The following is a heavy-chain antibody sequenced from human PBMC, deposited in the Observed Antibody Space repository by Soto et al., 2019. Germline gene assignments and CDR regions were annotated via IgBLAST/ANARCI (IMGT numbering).Heavy chain of an antibody. Sequence: QVQLQQSGPGLVKPSETLSLTCTVYGGSIRSYYWSWIRQPPGKGLDWIGYIYYSGSTNYNPSIKSAVSIHVNTHKDQLTLKLKSMTAADTDVDDCASDHYGWGSTYFDYWGQGTLVTVSS. CDR1: GGSIRSYY. J-gene: IGHJ4*02. CDR2: IYYSGST. V-gene: IGHV4-59*12. D-gene: IGHD3-16*01. CDR3: ASDHYGWGSTYFDY.